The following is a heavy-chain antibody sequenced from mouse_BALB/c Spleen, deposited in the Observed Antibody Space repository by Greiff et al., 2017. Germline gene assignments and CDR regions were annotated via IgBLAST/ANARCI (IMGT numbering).Heavy chain of an antibody. CDR2: ISSGGST. V-gene: IGHV5-6-5*01. D-gene: IGHD2-1*01. J-gene: IGHJ3*01. CDR3: ARGGGNPAWFAY. Sequence: EVKLMESGGGLVKPGGSLKLPCAASGFTFSSYAMSWVRQTPEKRLEWVASISSGGSTYYPDSVKGRFTISRDNARNILYLQMSSLRSEDTAMYYCARGGGNPAWFAYWGQGTLVTVSA. CDR1: GFTFSSYA.